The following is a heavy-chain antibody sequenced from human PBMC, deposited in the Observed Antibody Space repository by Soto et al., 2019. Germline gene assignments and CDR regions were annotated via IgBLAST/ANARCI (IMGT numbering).Heavy chain of an antibody. J-gene: IGHJ3*01. V-gene: IGHV3-23*01. D-gene: IGHD5-12*01. CDR1: GFIFTNYA. Sequence: GGSLRLSCAASGFIFTNYAMNWVRQAPGKGLEWVSVIGGRGNSAYYADSVQGRFTISRDNSKDTLSLQMSSLTADYTALYYCVREGRGSFEFWGRGKIVTVSS. CDR2: IGGRGNSA. CDR3: VREGRGSFEF.